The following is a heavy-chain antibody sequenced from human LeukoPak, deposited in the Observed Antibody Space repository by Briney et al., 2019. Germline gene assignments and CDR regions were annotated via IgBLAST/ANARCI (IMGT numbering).Heavy chain of an antibody. V-gene: IGHV1-69-2*01. Sequence: ASVKISCKVSGYTFTDYYMHWVRQAPGKGLEWMGLVDPEDGETIYAEKFQGRVTITADTSTDTAYMELSSLRSEDTAVYYCATDPYYYDSSGLSKRFDPWGQGTLVTVSS. D-gene: IGHD3-22*01. CDR2: VDPEDGET. J-gene: IGHJ5*02. CDR3: ATDPYYYDSSGLSKRFDP. CDR1: GYTFTDYY.